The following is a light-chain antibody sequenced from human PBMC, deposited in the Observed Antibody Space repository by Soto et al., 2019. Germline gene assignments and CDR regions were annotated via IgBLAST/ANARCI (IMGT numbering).Light chain of an antibody. V-gene: IGLV2-8*01. J-gene: IGLJ2*01. CDR1: SSDVCGYNY. CDR3: SSFAGNNNLV. Sequence: QSVLTQPPSASGSPGQSVTISCTGTSSDVCGYNYVSWYQQHPGKAPKLMISEVSKRPSGVPDRFSGSKSGNTASLTVSGLXXEXEXDXYCSSFAGNNNLVFGGGTKVTVL. CDR2: EVS.